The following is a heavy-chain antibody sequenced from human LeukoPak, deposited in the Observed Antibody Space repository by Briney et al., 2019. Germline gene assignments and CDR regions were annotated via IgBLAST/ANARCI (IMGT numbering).Heavy chain of an antibody. CDR1: GFTFTNYW. D-gene: IGHD5/OR15-5a*01. V-gene: IGHV3-7*01. J-gene: IGHJ4*02. Sequence: PPGGSLRLSCAASGFTFTNYWMTWVRQAPGKGLEFVANINQDESVKNYVDSVKGRFTISRDNAENSLHLQMNSLRVEDTAVYYCARDPGSSAFDYWGQGTLVTVSS. CDR3: ARDPGSSAFDY. CDR2: INQDESVK.